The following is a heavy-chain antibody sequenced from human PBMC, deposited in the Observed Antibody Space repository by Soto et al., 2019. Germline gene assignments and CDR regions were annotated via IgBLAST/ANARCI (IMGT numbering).Heavy chain of an antibody. D-gene: IGHD2-2*01. CDR2: ISAYNGNT. CDR3: AREDRDRETGLVPAAIDGMDV. J-gene: IGHJ6*02. Sequence: ASVKVSCKASGYTFTSYGISWVRQAPGQGLEWMGWISAYNGNTNYAQKLQGRVTMTTDTSTSTAYMELRSLRSGDTAVYYCAREDRDRETGLVPAAIDGMDVWGQGTTVTVSS. V-gene: IGHV1-18*01. CDR1: GYTFTSYG.